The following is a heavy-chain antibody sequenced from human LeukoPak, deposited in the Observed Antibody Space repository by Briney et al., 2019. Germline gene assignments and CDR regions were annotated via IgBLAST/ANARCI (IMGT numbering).Heavy chain of an antibody. CDR1: GDSVSSNSAA. Sequence: SQTLSLTCAISGDSVSSNSAAWTWIRQSPSRGLEWLGRTYYRSKWYNDYAVSVKSRITINPDTSKNQFSLQLNSVTPEDTAVYYCARGGNYVCQGCGNWFDPWGQGTLVTVSS. CDR2: TYYRSKWYN. V-gene: IGHV6-1*01. CDR3: ARGGNYVCQGCGNWFDP. J-gene: IGHJ5*02. D-gene: IGHD3-16*01.